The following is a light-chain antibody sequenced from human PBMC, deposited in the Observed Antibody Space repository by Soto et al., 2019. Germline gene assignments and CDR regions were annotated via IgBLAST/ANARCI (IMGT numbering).Light chain of an antibody. J-gene: IGKJ1*01. V-gene: IGKV3-15*01. CDR1: QSVRST. Sequence: EIVLTQSPGTLSVSPGERATLSCRASQSVRSTLAWSQQKPGQAPRRLLYGATDRAARSPAKSSGRGAETEVTLTISSRRTYDVGEGYSHHQCNDAQGTFGLGTKVDIK. CDR2: GAT. CDR3: HHQCNDAQGT.